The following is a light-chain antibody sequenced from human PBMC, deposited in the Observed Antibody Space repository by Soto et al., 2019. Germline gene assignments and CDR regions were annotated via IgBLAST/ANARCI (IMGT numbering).Light chain of an antibody. CDR2: DVT. CDR1: SSDVGGYNY. CDR3: CSYAGSYTVV. V-gene: IGLV2-11*01. Sequence: QSALTQPRSVSGSPGQSVTISCTGTSSDVGGYNYVSWYQQLPGKAPKLMIYDVTKRPSGVPDRFSGSKSGNTASLTISGLQAEDEADYYCCSYAGSYTVVVGGGTKLTVL. J-gene: IGLJ2*01.